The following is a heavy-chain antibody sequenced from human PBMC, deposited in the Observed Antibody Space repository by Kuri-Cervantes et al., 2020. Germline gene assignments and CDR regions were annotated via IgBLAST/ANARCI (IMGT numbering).Heavy chain of an antibody. CDR2: IWYDGSNK. J-gene: IGHJ3*02. Sequence: GGSLRLSCAASGFTFSSYGMHWVRQAPGKGLEWVAVIWYDGSNKYYADSVKGRFTISRDNSKNTLYLQMNSLRAEDTAVYYCASLRGNVLRYFDWSSDAFDIWGQGTMVTVSS. CDR1: GFTFSSYG. D-gene: IGHD3-9*01. CDR3: ASLRGNVLRYFDWSSDAFDI. V-gene: IGHV3-33*01.